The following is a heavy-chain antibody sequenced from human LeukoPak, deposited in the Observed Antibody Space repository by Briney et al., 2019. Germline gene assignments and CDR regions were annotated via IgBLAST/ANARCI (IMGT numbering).Heavy chain of an antibody. CDR2: MNPNSGNT. CDR3: ARVSVGATADYFDY. J-gene: IGHJ4*02. V-gene: IGHV1-8*01. Sequence: ASVKVSCKASGYTFTSYDINWVRQATGQGLEWMGWMNPNSGNTGYAQKFQGRVTMTRDTSISTAYMELSRLRSDDTAVYYCARVSVGATADYFDYWGQGTLVTVSS. CDR1: GYTFTSYD. D-gene: IGHD1-26*01.